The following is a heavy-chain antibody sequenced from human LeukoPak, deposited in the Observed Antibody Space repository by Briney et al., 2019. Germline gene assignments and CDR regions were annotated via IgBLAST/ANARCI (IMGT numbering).Heavy chain of an antibody. CDR3: ARDSGSSWTRLDS. CDR1: GFTFSSYW. CDR2: INGDGSSI. D-gene: IGHD6-13*01. J-gene: IGHJ4*02. Sequence: PGGSLRLSCAASGFTFSSYWMHWVRQAPEKGLVWVSHINGDGSSITYEVSVKGRFTISRDKAKNTLYLQLSSLSAEDTAVYYCARDSGSSWTRLDSWGQGTLVTVSS. V-gene: IGHV3-74*01.